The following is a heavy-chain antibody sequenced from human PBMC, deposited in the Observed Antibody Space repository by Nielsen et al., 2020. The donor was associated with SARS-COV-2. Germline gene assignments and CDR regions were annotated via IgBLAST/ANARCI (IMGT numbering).Heavy chain of an antibody. CDR2: ISWNSGRI. D-gene: IGHD4/OR15-4a*01. J-gene: IGHJ4*02. Sequence: GGSLRLSCAASELTFDDYAMHWVGQAPGKGLEWVSGISWNSGRIGYADSVKGRITISRDKAKNSLYLQMTSLRAEDTTLYYCAKVGCYNDLVIYYWGQGTLVTVSS. V-gene: IGHV3-9*01. CDR1: ELTFDDYA. CDR3: AKVGCYNDLVIYY.